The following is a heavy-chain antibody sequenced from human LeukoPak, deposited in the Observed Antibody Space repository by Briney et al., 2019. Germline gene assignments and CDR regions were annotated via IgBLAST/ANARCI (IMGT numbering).Heavy chain of an antibody. Sequence: GESLKISCKSSGYSFTSYWIGWVRQIPGKGLEWKGILYPGESDTRYSLSFQGQVTISAHKSISTAYLQWSSVKASDTAMLYCSSDADVVELAATREMRPWPIDYWGQGTLVTVSS. J-gene: IGHJ4*02. D-gene: IGHD5-24*01. CDR1: GYSFTSYW. V-gene: IGHV5-51*01. CDR3: SSDADVVELAATREMRPWPIDY. CDR2: LYPGESDT.